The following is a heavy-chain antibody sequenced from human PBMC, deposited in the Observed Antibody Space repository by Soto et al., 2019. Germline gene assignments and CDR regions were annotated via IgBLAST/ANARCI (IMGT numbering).Heavy chain of an antibody. J-gene: IGHJ4*02. V-gene: IGHV3-30*03. CDR3: ATEGDYDSSGEFDY. CDR2: ISYDGSNK. Sequence: QVPLVESGGGVVQPGRSLRLSCAASGFTFSSYVMHWVRQAPGKGLEWVAVISYDGSNKYYADYVKGRFTISRDNSKNTLYLQMHSQSDEDTGVCYCATEGDYDSSGEFDYWGQGTLFTGSS. CDR1: GFTFSSYV. D-gene: IGHD3-22*01.